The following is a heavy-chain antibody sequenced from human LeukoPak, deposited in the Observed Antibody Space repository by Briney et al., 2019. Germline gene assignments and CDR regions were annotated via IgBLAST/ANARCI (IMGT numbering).Heavy chain of an antibody. CDR1: GFTFSSYS. J-gene: IGHJ2*01. CDR3: ARGQPDGSGSYHPPYWYSSL. D-gene: IGHD3-10*01. V-gene: IGHV3-21*01. Sequence: PGGSLRLSCAASGFTFSSYSMNWVRQAPGKGLEWVSSISSSNSYIYYADSLKGRFTISRDNAKNSLYLQMNSLRAEDTAVYYCARGQPDGSGSYHPPYWYSSLWGRGTLVTVSS. CDR2: ISSSNSYI.